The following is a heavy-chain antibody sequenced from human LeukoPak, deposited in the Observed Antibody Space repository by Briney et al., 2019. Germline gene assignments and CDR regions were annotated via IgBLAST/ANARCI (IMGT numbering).Heavy chain of an antibody. CDR3: VRGNDYGGPHY. CDR1: GFTFSSYW. D-gene: IGHD4-23*01. CDR2: IDRDGSRI. J-gene: IGHJ4*02. V-gene: IGHV3-74*01. Sequence: GGSLRLSCAVSGFTFSSYWMHWVRQAPGKGLVWVSRIDRDGSRINYADSVKGRFTISRDNGKSTLFLQMNSLRAEDAAVYYCVRGNDYGGPHYWGQGTLVTVSS.